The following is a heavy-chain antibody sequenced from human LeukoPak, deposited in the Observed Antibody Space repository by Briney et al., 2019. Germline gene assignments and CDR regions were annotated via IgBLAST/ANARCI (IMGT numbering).Heavy chain of an antibody. CDR1: GFTFRSYA. Sequence: PGGSLRLSCAASGFTFRSYAMSWVRQAPGKGLEWVSVISGGGDTTYYADSVQGRFTISRDNSKNMLFLQMYSLRAEDTAVYYCAREEPNFDFWGQGTLVAVSS. V-gene: IGHV3-23*01. J-gene: IGHJ4*02. CDR2: ISGGGDTT. CDR3: AREEPNFDF. D-gene: IGHD1-14*01.